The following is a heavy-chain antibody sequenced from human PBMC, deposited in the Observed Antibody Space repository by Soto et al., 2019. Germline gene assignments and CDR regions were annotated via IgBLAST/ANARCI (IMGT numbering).Heavy chain of an antibody. D-gene: IGHD6-13*01. Sequence: ASVKVSCKVSGYTFTNYDSNWVRQATGQGLEWIGWMNPNSGTTGYAQKFQGRVTLTRDTSISTAYMELTSLTSEDTAVYYCARSAGTLGHYYDYYMAVWGKGTTVTVSS. V-gene: IGHV1-8*01. CDR1: GYTFTNYD. J-gene: IGHJ6*03. CDR2: MNPNSGTT. CDR3: ARSAGTLGHYYDYYMAV.